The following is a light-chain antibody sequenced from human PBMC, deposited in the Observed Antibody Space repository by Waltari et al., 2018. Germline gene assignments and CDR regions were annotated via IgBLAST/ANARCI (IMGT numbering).Light chain of an antibody. Sequence: DIVLTQSPASLSFSPGGRTPLSCRASQSVGRTLAWYQQRPGQSPRLLIYDASSRATGIPDRFSGSGSGTDFSLTISRLEPEDSAVYYCQKYGTRPATFGQGTKVEVK. J-gene: IGKJ1*01. CDR3: QKYGTRPAT. CDR2: DAS. V-gene: IGKV3-20*01. CDR1: QSVGRT.